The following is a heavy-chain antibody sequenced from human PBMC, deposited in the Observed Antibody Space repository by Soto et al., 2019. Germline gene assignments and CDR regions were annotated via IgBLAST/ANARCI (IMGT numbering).Heavy chain of an antibody. CDR1: GFTFSSYA. Sequence: GSLRLSCAASGFTFSSYAMSWVRQAPGKGLEWVSAISGSGGSTYYADSVKGRFTISSDNSKNRLYLQMNSLRAEDTAVYYCAKRPEISSGWFRSTWGQGTMVTVSS. J-gene: IGHJ3*01. V-gene: IGHV3-23*01. CDR3: AKRPEISSGWFRST. CDR2: ISGSGGST. D-gene: IGHD6-19*01.